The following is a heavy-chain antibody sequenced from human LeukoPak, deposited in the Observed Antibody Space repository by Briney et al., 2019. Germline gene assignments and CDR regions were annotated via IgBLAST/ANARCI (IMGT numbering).Heavy chain of an antibody. V-gene: IGHV4-4*02. D-gene: IGHD6-25*01. CDR1: GGSISGRNW. Sequence: PSETLSLTCAVSGGSISGRNWWSWVRQPPGKGLEWIGEIHHSGSTNYNPTLKSRVTKSVDKSKNQFSLKLSSVTAADTAVYYCAEVAANRNWFDPWGQGTLVTVSS. CDR3: AEVAANRNWFDP. CDR2: IHHSGST. J-gene: IGHJ5*02.